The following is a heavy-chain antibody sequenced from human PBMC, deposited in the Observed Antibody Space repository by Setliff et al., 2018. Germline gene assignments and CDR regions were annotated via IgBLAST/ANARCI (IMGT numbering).Heavy chain of an antibody. CDR3: ARSPGWIPWFDS. D-gene: IGHD5-18*01. J-gene: IGHJ5*01. Sequence: GGSLRLSCAASGFTFNTHAMHWVRQAPGKGLEWVAMIWADPNSNTKYYADSVKGRFSVSRDNSRNTVFLQMTGLRAEDTAVYFCARSPGWIPWFDSWGQGTLVTVSS. CDR1: GFTFNTHA. CDR2: IWADPNSNTK. V-gene: IGHV3-33*01.